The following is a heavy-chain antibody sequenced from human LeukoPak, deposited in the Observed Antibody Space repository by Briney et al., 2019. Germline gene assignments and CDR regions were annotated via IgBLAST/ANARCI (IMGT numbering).Heavy chain of an antibody. Sequence: PSETLSLTCAVYGGSLSGYYWSWIRQPPGKGLEWIGEINHSGSTNYNPSLKSRVTISVDTSKNQFSLKLSSVTAADTAVYYCARVYYYDSYWGQGTLVTVSS. V-gene: IGHV4-34*01. J-gene: IGHJ4*02. CDR3: ARVYYYDSY. CDR2: INHSGST. D-gene: IGHD3-22*01. CDR1: GGSLSGYY.